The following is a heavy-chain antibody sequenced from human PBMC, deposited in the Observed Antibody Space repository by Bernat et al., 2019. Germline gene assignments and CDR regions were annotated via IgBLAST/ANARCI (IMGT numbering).Heavy chain of an antibody. V-gene: IGHV4-31*03. CDR2: IYYSGST. CDR3: ARDRNLDRRGRYFDL. J-gene: IGHJ2*01. CDR1: GGSISSGGYY. D-gene: IGHD1-26*01. Sequence: QVQLQQWGAGLLKPSQTLSLTCTVSGGSISSGGYYWSWIRQHPGKGLEWIGYIYYSGSTYYNPSLKSRVTISVDTSKNQFSLKLSSVTAADTAVYYCARDRNLDRRGRYFDLWGRGTLVTVSS.